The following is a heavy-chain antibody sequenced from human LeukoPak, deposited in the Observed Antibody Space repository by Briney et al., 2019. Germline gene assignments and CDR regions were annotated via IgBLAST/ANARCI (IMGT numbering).Heavy chain of an antibody. J-gene: IGHJ4*02. D-gene: IGHD2/OR15-2a*01. Sequence: SETLSLTCTVSGGSISSYYWSWLRQPPGKGLEWIGYIYYSGSTNYNPSLKSRVTISVDTSKNQFSLKLSSATAADTAVYYCARGGILAKVFDYWGQGTLVTVSS. V-gene: IGHV4-59*01. CDR2: IYYSGST. CDR3: ARGGILAKVFDY. CDR1: GGSISSYY.